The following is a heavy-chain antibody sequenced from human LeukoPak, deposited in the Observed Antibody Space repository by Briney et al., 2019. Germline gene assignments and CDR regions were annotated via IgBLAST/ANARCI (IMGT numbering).Heavy chain of an antibody. CDR3: ARDISSGRYYFDY. Sequence: GGFLRLSCAASGFTFSSYAMHWVRQAPGKGLEWVAVISYDGSNKYYADSVKGRFTISRDNSKNTLYLQMNSLRAEDTAVYYCARDISSGRYYFDYWGQGTLVTVSS. J-gene: IGHJ4*02. V-gene: IGHV3-30*04. CDR1: GFTFSSYA. D-gene: IGHD6-19*01. CDR2: ISYDGSNK.